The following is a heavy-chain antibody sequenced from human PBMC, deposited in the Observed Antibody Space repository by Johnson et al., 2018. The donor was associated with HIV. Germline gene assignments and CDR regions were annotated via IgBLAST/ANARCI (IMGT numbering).Heavy chain of an antibody. Sequence: VQLVESGGGLVQPGGSLRLSCAASGFTFSTYAMHWVRQAPGKGLEWVSVIYSGGSTYYADSVKGRFTISRDNSKNTLYLQMNSLRAEDTAVYYCARGRYTAAEWDDAFDIWGQGTMVTVSS. V-gene: IGHV3-66*01. D-gene: IGHD1-26*01. CDR1: GFTFSTYA. CDR2: IYSGGST. CDR3: ARGRYTAAEWDDAFDI. J-gene: IGHJ3*02.